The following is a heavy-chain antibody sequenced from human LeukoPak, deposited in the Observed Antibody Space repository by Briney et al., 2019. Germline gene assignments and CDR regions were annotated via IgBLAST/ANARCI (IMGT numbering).Heavy chain of an antibody. CDR2: IIPILGIA. Sequence: ASVKVSCKASGGTFSSYAISWVRQAPGQGLEWMGRIIPILGIANYAQKFQGRVAITADKSTSTAYMELSSLRSEDTAVYYCASSDHPYDRFFGPHNWFDPWGQGTLVTVSS. D-gene: IGHD1-14*01. CDR1: GGTFSSYA. J-gene: IGHJ5*02. CDR3: ASSDHPYDRFFGPHNWFDP. V-gene: IGHV1-69*04.